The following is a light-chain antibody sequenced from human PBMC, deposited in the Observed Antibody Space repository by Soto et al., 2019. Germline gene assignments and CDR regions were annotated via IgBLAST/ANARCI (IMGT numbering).Light chain of an antibody. Sequence: ITMTQSPSSLSASVGDRVTIPCRASQSISSYLNWYQQKPGKAPKLLIYAASSLQSGVPSRFSGSGSGTDFTLTISSLQPEDFATYYCQQSYSTPWTLGQGTKV. V-gene: IGKV1-39*01. CDR3: QQSYSTPWT. CDR1: QSISSY. CDR2: AAS. J-gene: IGKJ1*01.